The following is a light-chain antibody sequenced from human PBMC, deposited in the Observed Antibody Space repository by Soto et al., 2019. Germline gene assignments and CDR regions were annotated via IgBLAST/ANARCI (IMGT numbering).Light chain of an antibody. Sequence: EIVLTQSPATLSLSPGERATLSCRASQSVSSYLAWYQQKPGQAPRLHIYDASNRATGIPARFSGSGSGTDFTLTISSLEPEDFAVYYCQHRSNWPLTFGGGTKVDIK. V-gene: IGKV3-11*01. CDR2: DAS. J-gene: IGKJ4*01. CDR1: QSVSSY. CDR3: QHRSNWPLT.